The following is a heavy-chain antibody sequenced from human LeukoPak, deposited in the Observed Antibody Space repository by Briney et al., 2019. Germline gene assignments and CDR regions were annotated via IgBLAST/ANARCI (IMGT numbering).Heavy chain of an antibody. Sequence: PSETLSLTCAVYGGSFSGYYWSWIRQPPGKGLEWIGEINHSGSTNYNPSLKSRVTISVDTSKNQFSLKLSSVTAADTAVYYCARQPVDAFAIWGQGTMVTVSS. CDR3: ARQPVDAFAI. CDR2: INHSGST. V-gene: IGHV4-34*01. J-gene: IGHJ3*02. CDR1: GGSFSGYY.